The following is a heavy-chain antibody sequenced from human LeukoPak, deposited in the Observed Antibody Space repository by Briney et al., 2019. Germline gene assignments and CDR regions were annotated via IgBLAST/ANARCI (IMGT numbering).Heavy chain of an antibody. V-gene: IGHV4-61*09. Sequence: SETLSLTCTVSGGSISSGSYSWSWIRQPAGQGLEWIGHIYTSGRNNYNPSLKSRVTMSIDTSKNHFSLKLSSVTAADTAVYYCARTQKPRSIMVRGGWFDPWGQGTLVTVSS. CDR3: ARTQKPRSIMVRGGWFDP. J-gene: IGHJ5*02. D-gene: IGHD3-10*01. CDR2: IYTSGRN. CDR1: GGSISSGSYS.